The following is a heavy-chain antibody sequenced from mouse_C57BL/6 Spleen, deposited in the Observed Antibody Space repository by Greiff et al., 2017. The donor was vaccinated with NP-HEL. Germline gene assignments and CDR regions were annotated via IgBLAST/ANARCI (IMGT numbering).Heavy chain of an antibody. CDR1: EFSFNTYA. V-gene: IGHV10-1*01. D-gene: IGHD4-1*01. CDR2: IRSKSNNYAT. J-gene: IGHJ3*01. Sequence: EVQGVESGGGLVQPKGSLKLSCAASEFSFNTYAMNWVRQAPGKGLEWVARIRSKSNNYATYYADSVKDRFTISRDDSESMLYLQMNNLKTEDTAMYYCVRGGWDDAYWGQGTLVTVSA. CDR3: VRGGWDDAY.